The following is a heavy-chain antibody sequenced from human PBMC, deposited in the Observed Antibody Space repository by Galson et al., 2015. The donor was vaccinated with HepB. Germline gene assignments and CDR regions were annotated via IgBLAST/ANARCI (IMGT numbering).Heavy chain of an antibody. V-gene: IGHV3-30-3*01. J-gene: IGHJ4*02. CDR2: ISYDGNNK. D-gene: IGHD1-26*01. CDR3: AIPYRYSGSYFGGSFDY. Sequence: SLRLSCAASGITFNTYPMHWVRQAPGKGLEWVAVISYDGNNKYYADSVKGRFTISRDNSKNTLYLQMNSLRAEDTAVYYCAIPYRYSGSYFGGSFDYWGQGTLVTVSS. CDR1: GITFNTYP.